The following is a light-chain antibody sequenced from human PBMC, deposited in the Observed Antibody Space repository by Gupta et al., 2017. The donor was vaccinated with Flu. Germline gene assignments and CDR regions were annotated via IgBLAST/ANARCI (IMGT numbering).Light chain of an antibody. Sequence: PSSVSASVGDRVTITCRASQGFSSWLAWYQQKPGKAPKLLIYAAYGVQSGVPSRFSGSESGTNFTLTISRLHAEDFATYYCQQANSFPITFGGGTKVEIK. CDR2: AAY. V-gene: IGKV1-12*01. CDR1: QGFSSW. J-gene: IGKJ4*01. CDR3: QQANSFPIT.